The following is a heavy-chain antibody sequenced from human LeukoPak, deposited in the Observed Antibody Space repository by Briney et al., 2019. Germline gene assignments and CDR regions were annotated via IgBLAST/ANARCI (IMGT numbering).Heavy chain of an antibody. CDR1: GFTFSNAW. J-gene: IGHJ4*02. CDR3: AKDARRYSGWYFFDH. CDR2: IKSKTDGGTT. D-gene: IGHD6-19*01. V-gene: IGHV3-15*01. Sequence: GGSLRLSCAASGFTFSNAWMSWVRQAPGKGLEWVGRIKSKTDGGTTDYAAPVKGRFTISRDDSKNTLYLQMNSLRVDDTAVYFCAKDARRYSGWYFFDHWGQGTLVTVST.